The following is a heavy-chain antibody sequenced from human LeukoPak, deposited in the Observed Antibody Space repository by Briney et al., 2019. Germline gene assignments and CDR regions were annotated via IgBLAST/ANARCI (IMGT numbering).Heavy chain of an antibody. J-gene: IGHJ4*02. CDR2: ISTYNGYS. CDR1: GYTFTSSG. CDR3: AKNSSGGYSDY. Sequence: GASVKVSCETSGYTFTSSGVTWVRQAPGQGLEWMGWISTYNGYSKYAQNLQGRVTMTADTSTSTAYMELSSLRSDDTAVYNCAKNSSGGYSDYWGQGTLVTVSS. D-gene: IGHD6-19*01. V-gene: IGHV1-18*01.